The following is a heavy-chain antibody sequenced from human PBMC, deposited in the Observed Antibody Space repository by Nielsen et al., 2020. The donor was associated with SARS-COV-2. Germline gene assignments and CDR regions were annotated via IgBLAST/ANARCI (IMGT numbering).Heavy chain of an antibody. CDR3: ARRRLGGHDLFEDWFDP. CDR1: GYSFTSYW. CDR2: IYPGDSDT. Sequence: KVSCKGSGYSFTSYWIGWVRQMPGKGLEWMGIIYPGDSDTRYSPSFQGQVTISADKSISTAYLQWSSLKASDTAMYYCARRRLGGHDLFEDWFDPWGQGTLVTVSS. J-gene: IGHJ5*02. V-gene: IGHV5-51*01. D-gene: IGHD5-12*01.